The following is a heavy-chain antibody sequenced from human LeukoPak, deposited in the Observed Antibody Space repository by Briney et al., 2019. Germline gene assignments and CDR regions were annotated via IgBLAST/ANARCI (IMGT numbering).Heavy chain of an antibody. D-gene: IGHD4-17*01. CDR3: ARGSTVTRY. CDR2: INHSGST. CDR1: GGSFSGYY. J-gene: IGHJ4*02. V-gene: IGHV4-34*01. Sequence: SSETLSLTCAVYGGSFSGYYWSWIRQPPGKGLEWIGEINHSGSTNYNPSLKSRVTISVDTSKNQFSLKLSSVTAADTAVYYCARGSTVTRYWGQGTLVTVSS.